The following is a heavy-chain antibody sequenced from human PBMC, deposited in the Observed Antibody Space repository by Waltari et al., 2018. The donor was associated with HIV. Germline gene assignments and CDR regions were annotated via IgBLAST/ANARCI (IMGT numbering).Heavy chain of an antibody. D-gene: IGHD2-15*01. CDR1: GLTFNTFW. CDR2: INQDGSQR. J-gene: IGHJ5*01. CDR3: ARDNVVSFDS. Sequence: EVQLVESGGGLVQPGGSLRLSCAASGLTFNTFWLSWVRQAPGKGLGWVASINQDGSQRYSVGSVKGRFSISRDNAKNSLYLQMNSLRVEDSAVYYCARDNVVSFDSWGQGTLVTVSS. V-gene: IGHV3-7*01.